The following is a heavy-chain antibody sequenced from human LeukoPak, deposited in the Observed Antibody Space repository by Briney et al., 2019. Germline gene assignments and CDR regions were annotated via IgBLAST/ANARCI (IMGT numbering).Heavy chain of an antibody. CDR2: TYYRSKWHN. V-gene: IGHV6-1*01. CDR1: GDSVSSNSAS. J-gene: IGHJ4*02. D-gene: IGHD1-26*01. CDR3: ARGWSWALDY. Sequence: SQTLSLTCAISGDSVSSNSASWDWVRQSPSRGLEWLGRTYYRSKWHNDYAVSVKSRIIINPDTSKNQISLQLNSVTPEDTAVYYCARGWSWALDYWGQGTLVTVSS.